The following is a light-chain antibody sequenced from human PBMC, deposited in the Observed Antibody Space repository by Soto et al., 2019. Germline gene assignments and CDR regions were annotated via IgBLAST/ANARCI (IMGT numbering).Light chain of an antibody. CDR3: QQFVNSPYT. Sequence: EIVLTQSPGTLSLSPGERATLFCRASQSAANNYIAWYQQKPGQAPRLLIYGTSKRATGIPDRFNGSGSGTDFTLHITSVAPEDFAVYYCQQFVNSPYTFGQGTKLEI. V-gene: IGKV3-20*01. CDR2: GTS. CDR1: QSAANNY. J-gene: IGKJ2*01.